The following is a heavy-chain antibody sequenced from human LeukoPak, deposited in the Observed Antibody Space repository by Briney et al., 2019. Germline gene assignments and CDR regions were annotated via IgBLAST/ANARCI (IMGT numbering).Heavy chain of an antibody. CDR3: ARGESFDY. CDR1: GFTFSSYG. Sequence: GGSLRLSCAASGFTFSSYGMHWVRQAPGKGLEWVAVTWYDGSNKYYADSVKGRFTISRDNSKNTLYLQMNSLRAEGTAVYYCARGESFDYWGQGTLVTVSS. J-gene: IGHJ4*02. V-gene: IGHV3-33*01. CDR2: TWYDGSNK. D-gene: IGHD1-26*01.